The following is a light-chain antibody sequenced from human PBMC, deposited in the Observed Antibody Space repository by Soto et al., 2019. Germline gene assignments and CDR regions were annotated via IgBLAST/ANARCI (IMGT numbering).Light chain of an antibody. CDR3: QQYGSSPYT. CDR2: DAS. CDR1: QSVGSN. J-gene: IGKJ2*01. V-gene: IGKV3-20*01. Sequence: EIVMAQSPATLSVSPGERATLSCRASQSVGSNLAWYQQKPGQAPRLLIYDASKRATDIPDRFSGSGSGTDFTLIISRLEPEDFAVYYCQQYGSSPYTFGQGTKVDIK.